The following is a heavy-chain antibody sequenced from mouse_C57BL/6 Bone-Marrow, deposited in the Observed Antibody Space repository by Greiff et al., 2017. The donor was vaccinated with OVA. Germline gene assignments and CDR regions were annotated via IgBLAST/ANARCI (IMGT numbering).Heavy chain of an antibody. CDR1: GYTFTSYG. D-gene: IGHD1-1*01. V-gene: IGHV1-81*01. J-gene: IGHJ2*01. Sequence: VKLQQSGAELARPGASVKLSCKASGYTFTSYGISWVKQRTGQGLEWIGEIYPRSGNTYYNEKFKGKATLTADKSSSTAYMELRSLTSEDSAVYFCARKVTTVRDYWGQGTTLTVSS. CDR2: IYPRSGNT. CDR3: ARKVTTVRDY.